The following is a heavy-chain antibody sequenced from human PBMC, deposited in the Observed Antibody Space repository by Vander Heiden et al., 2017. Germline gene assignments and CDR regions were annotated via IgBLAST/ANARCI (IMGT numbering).Heavy chain of an antibody. V-gene: IGHV3-73*02. CDR1: GFTFSGSA. Sequence: EVQLVESGGGLVQPGGSLTLSCAASGFTFSGSAMHWVRQASGKGLEWVGRIRSKANSYATAYAASVKGRFTISRDDSKNTAYLQMNSLKTEDTAVHYCTRQVYYYYYGMDVWGQGTTVTVSS. CDR2: IRSKANSYAT. CDR3: TRQVYYYYYGMDV. J-gene: IGHJ6*02.